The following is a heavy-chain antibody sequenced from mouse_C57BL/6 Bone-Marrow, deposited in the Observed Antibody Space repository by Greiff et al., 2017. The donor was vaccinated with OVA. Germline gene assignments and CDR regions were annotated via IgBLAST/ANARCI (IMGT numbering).Heavy chain of an antibody. CDR2: INPNNGGT. D-gene: IGHD3-2*02. J-gene: IGHJ2*01. V-gene: IGHV1-22*01. CDR3: ARRGTAQALYYLDY. CDR1: GYTFTDYN. Sequence: EVQLQESGPELVKPGASVKMSCKASGYTFTDYNMHWVKQSHGKSLEWIGYINPNNGGTSYNQKFKGKATLTVNKSSSTAYMELRSLTSEDSAVYYCARRGTAQALYYLDYWGQGTTLTVSS.